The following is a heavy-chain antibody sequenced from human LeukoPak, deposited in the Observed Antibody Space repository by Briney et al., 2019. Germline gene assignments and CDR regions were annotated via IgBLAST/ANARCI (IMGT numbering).Heavy chain of an antibody. CDR3: ARINRIFYYMDV. D-gene: IGHD2-15*01. CDR1: GGTFSSYA. J-gene: IGHJ6*03. Sequence: ASVKVSCKASGGTFSSYAISWVRQAPGQGLECMGGIIPIFGTANYAQKFQGRVTITADKSTSTAYMELSSLRSEDTAVYYCARINRIFYYMDVWGKGTTVTVSS. CDR2: IIPIFGTA. V-gene: IGHV1-69*06.